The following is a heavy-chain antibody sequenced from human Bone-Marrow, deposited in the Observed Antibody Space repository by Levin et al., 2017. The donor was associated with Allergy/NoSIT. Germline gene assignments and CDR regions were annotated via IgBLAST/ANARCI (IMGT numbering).Heavy chain of an antibody. Sequence: KTGGSLRLSCAASGFTFSTYGMTWVRQAPGRGLEWVSSITSSSSDIYYADSVMGRLTISRDNAKNSLFLQMNSLRAEDTAVYYCARLPPVARLPPVARIGYHFDYWGQGTLVTVSS. CDR3: ARLPPVARLPPVARIGYHFDY. CDR1: GFTFSTYG. J-gene: IGHJ4*02. V-gene: IGHV3-21*01. D-gene: IGHD6-19*01. CDR2: ITSSSSDI.